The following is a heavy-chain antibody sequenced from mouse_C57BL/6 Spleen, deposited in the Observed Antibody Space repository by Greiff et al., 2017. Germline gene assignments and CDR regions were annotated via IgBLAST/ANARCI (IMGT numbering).Heavy chain of an antibody. CDR3: TRSYYDYDGTSY. J-gene: IGHJ3*01. D-gene: IGHD2-4*01. CDR2: ISSGGDYI. V-gene: IGHV5-9-1*02. Sequence: EVKLMESGEGLVKPGGSLKLSCAASGFTFSSYAMSWVRQTPEKRLEWVAYISSGGDYIYYADTVKGRFTISRDNARNTLYLQMSSLKSEDTAMYYCTRSYYDYDGTSYWGQGTLVTVSA. CDR1: GFTFSSYA.